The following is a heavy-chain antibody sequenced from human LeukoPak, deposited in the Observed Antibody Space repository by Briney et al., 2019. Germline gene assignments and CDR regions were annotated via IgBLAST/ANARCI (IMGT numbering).Heavy chain of an antibody. D-gene: IGHD6-19*01. CDR3: ARDRGSGDSFHL. J-gene: IGHJ3*01. Sequence: GRSLRLSCAASGFTFSTYGMHWVRQAPGKGLDWVAVIWFDGSNQYYVDSVRRRFSISRDNSKNTLYLQMNTLRAEDTGVYYCARDRGSGDSFHLWGQGAMVTVSS. CDR2: IWFDGSNQ. CDR1: GFTFSTYG. V-gene: IGHV3-33*01.